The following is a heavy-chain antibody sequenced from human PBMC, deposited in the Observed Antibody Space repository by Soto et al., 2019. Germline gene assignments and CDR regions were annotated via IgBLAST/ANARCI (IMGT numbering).Heavy chain of an antibody. V-gene: IGHV3-23*01. Sequence: PGGSLRLSCAASGFTFSNYAMNWVRQAPGKGLEWVSSISSSGDDTYYPDSVKGRFTISRDNSRNTLYLQMNSLRAEDTAIYYCAKNCDEYSTSSPWFDPWGKGTLVTVSS. D-gene: IGHD6-6*01. J-gene: IGHJ5*02. CDR1: GFTFSNYA. CDR2: ISSSGDDT. CDR3: AKNCDEYSTSSPWFDP.